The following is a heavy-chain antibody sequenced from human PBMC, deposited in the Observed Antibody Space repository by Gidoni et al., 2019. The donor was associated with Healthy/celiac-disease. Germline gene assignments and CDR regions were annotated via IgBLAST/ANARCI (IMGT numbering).Heavy chain of an antibody. CDR1: GGSISSYY. CDR3: ARGYAPYDFWSGWFDY. V-gene: IGHV4-59*01. D-gene: IGHD3-3*01. J-gene: IGHJ4*02. CDR2: IYYSGST. Sequence: QVQLQESGPGLVKPSETLSLTCTVSGGSISSYYWSWIRQPPGKGLEWIGYIYYSGSTNYHPSLKSRVTISVDTSKNQFSLKLSSVTAADTAVYYCARGYAPYDFWSGWFDYWGQGTLVTVSS.